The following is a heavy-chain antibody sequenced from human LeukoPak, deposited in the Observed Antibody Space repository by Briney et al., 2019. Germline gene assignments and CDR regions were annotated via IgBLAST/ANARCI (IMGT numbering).Heavy chain of an antibody. V-gene: IGHV3-9*01. CDR3: AKGHTPYNSGWYYFDC. CDR1: GFTFDDYA. D-gene: IGHD6-19*01. J-gene: IGHJ4*02. CDR2: ISWNSGSI. Sequence: GRSLRLSCAASGFTFDDYAMHWVRQAPGKGLEWVSSISWNSGSIGYADSVKGRFTISRDNAKNSLYLQMNSLRVEDTALYYCAKGHTPYNSGWYYFDCWGRGTLVTVSS.